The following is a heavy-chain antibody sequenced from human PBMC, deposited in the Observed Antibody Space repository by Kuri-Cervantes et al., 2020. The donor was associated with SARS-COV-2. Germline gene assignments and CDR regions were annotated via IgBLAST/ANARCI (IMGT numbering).Heavy chain of an antibody. CDR2: FDPGDAER. CDR3: ATGRLRFDS. CDR1: GYTLRKLS. V-gene: IGHV1-24*01. J-gene: IGHJ5*01. Sequence: ASVKVSCKVFGYTLRKLSMHWARQAPGKGLEWVGGFDPGDAERLYAQKFQGRVTLSADLSSNIAYMEVTSLRSDDTAIYYCATGRLRFDSWGQGTLVTVSS.